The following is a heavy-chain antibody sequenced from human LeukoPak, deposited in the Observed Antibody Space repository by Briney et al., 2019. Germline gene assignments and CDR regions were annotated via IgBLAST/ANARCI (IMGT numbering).Heavy chain of an antibody. CDR3: ARDPQPYYYDSSGYFDY. V-gene: IGHV1-69*04. CDR2: IIPIFGIA. Sequence: ASVKVSCKASGGTFSSYAISWVRQAPGQGLEWMGRIIPIFGIANYAQKFQGRVTITADKSTSTAYMELSSLRSEDTAVYYCARDPQPYYYDSSGYFDYWGQGTLVTVSS. D-gene: IGHD3-22*01. CDR1: GGTFSSYA. J-gene: IGHJ4*02.